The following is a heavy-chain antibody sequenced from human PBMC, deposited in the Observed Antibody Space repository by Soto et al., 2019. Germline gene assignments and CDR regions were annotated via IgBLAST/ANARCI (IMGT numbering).Heavy chain of an antibody. D-gene: IGHD5-18*01. CDR3: ARGRGYSYGPYYFDY. CDR1: GGSISSEGYY. Sequence: SETLSLTCTVSGGSISSEGYYWSWFRQLPGKGLEWIGDIYYSGTTYHNPSLRSRLTISGDASKNQFSLKLSSVTDADTALYYCARGRGYSYGPYYFDYWGQGTLVTVSS. V-gene: IGHV4-31*03. CDR2: IYYSGTT. J-gene: IGHJ4*02.